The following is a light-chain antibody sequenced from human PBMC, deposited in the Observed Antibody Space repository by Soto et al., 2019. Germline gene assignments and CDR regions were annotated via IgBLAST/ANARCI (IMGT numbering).Light chain of an antibody. V-gene: IGKV1-5*01. CDR3: QRYISNSRT. J-gene: IGKJ1*01. Sequence: DIQMTQSPSTLSASVGDRVTITCRASQNINQWLAWYQQKPGKAPKFLIYDASILESGVPSRFSCTGSGTEFTLTISSLQPDDFATYYCQRYISNSRTFGQGTKVEIK. CDR2: DAS. CDR1: QNINQW.